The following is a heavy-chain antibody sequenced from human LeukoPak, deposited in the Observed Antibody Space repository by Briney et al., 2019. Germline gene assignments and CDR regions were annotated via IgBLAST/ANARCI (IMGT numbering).Heavy chain of an antibody. CDR2: MKSDGSST. Sequence: PGGSLRLSCAASGFTFSSYWMHWVRQAPGKGLMWVSRMKSDGSSTSYADSVKGRFTISGDNAKNTLYLQMNSLRAEDTAVYYCAVRQGGSYTGESDYWGQGTLVTVSS. CDR3: AVRQGGSYTGESDY. J-gene: IGHJ4*02. V-gene: IGHV3-74*01. D-gene: IGHD3-10*01. CDR1: GFTFSSYW.